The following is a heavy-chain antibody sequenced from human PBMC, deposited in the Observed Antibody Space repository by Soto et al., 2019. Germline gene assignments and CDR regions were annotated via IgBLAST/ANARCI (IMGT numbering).Heavy chain of an antibody. J-gene: IGHJ3*02. CDR1: GGSISSGGYY. D-gene: IGHD3-3*02. CDR2: IYYSGST. V-gene: IGHV4-31*03. CDR3: ARGGIFGVVNDAFDI. Sequence: QVQLQESGPGLVKPSQTLSLTCTVSGGSISSGGYYWSWIRQHPGKGLEWIGYIYYSGSTYYNPSLKSRVTISVDTSKNQFSLKLSSVTAADTAVYYFARGGIFGVVNDAFDIWGQGTMVTVSS.